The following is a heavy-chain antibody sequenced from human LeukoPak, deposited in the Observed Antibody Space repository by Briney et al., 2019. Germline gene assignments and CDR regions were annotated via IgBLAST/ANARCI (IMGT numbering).Heavy chain of an antibody. CDR1: GGTFSSYA. V-gene: IGHV1-69*13. CDR2: IIPTFGTA. J-gene: IGHJ4*02. Sequence: GASVKVSCKASGGTFSSYAISWVRQAPGQGLEWMGGIIPTFGTANYAQKFQGRVTITADESTSTAYMELSSLRSEDTAVYYCARGPYYDSSGYRSYYFDYWGQGTLVTVSS. D-gene: IGHD3-22*01. CDR3: ARGPYYDSSGYRSYYFDY.